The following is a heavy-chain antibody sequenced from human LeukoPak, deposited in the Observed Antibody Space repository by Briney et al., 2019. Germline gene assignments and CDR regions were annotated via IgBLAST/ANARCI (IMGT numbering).Heavy chain of an antibody. D-gene: IGHD3-3*02. Sequence: ASVRVSCKASGYTFTSYYMHWVRQAPGQGLEWMGIINPSGGSTSYPQKFQGRVTITADESTSTAYMELSSLRSEDTAVYYCASISSFHFDYWGQGTLVTVSS. CDR1: GYTFTSYY. CDR2: INPSGGST. J-gene: IGHJ4*02. CDR3: ASISSFHFDY. V-gene: IGHV1-46*01.